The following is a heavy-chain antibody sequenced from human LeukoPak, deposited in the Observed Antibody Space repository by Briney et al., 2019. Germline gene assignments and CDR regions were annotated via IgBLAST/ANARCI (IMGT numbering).Heavy chain of an antibody. D-gene: IGHD2-2*01. CDR3: ASHLGGSTSSINFDY. CDR1: GFTFSSYG. V-gene: IGHV3-23*01. CDR2: ISGSGGST. J-gene: IGHJ4*02. Sequence: GRSLRLSCAASGFTFSSYGMHWVRQAPGKGLEWVSAISGSGGSTYYADSVKGRFTISRDNSKNTLYLQMNSLRAEDTAVYYCASHLGGSTSSINFDYWGQGTLVTVSS.